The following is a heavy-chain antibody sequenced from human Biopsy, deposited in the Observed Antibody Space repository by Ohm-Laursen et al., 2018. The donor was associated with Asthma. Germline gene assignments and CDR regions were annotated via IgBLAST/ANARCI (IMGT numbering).Heavy chain of an antibody. CDR3: ARAVDYSHYYGIDV. CDR1: GYTFNSAG. CDR2: ISVYNGNT. Sequence: SSVKVSCKASGYTFNSAGITWVRQAPGQGLEWMEWISVYNGNTKVAQKLQDRVTMITDTSTSTAYMELRSLRSDDTAVYFCARAVDYSHYYGIDVWGQGTTVTVS. V-gene: IGHV1-18*01. J-gene: IGHJ6*02. D-gene: IGHD3-10*01.